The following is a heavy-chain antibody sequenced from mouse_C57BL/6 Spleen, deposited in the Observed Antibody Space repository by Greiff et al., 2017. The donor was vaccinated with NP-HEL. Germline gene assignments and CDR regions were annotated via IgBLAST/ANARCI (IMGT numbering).Heavy chain of an antibody. CDR2: IYPGSGST. V-gene: IGHV1-55*01. Sequence: VQLQQPGAELVKPGASVKMSCKASGYTFTSYWITWVKQRPGQGLEWIGDIYPGSGSTNYNEKFKSKATLTVDTSSSTAYMQLSSLTSEDSAVYYCARLGYYSNYVDYWGQGTTLTVSS. CDR3: ARLGYYSNYVDY. D-gene: IGHD2-5*01. CDR1: GYTFTSYW. J-gene: IGHJ2*01.